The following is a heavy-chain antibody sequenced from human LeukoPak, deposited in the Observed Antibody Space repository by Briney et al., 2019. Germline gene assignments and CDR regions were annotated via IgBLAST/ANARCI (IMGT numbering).Heavy chain of an antibody. CDR2: IQEDGGEK. J-gene: IGHJ4*02. CDR1: GFTFSSYW. Sequence: GGSLRLSCAVSGFTFSSYWMSWVRQAPGKGLEWVANIQEDGGEKYYVDSVKGRFVISRDNAKNSVYLQMNSLRVEDTAVYFCATGSGFIADCGGDCYYPLGYFDYWGQGSLVTVSS. D-gene: IGHD2-21*02. V-gene: IGHV3-7*01. CDR3: ATGSGFIADCGGDCYYPLGYFDY.